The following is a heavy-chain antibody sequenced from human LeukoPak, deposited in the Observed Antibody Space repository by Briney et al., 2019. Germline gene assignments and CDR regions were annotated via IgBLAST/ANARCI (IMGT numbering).Heavy chain of an antibody. J-gene: IGHJ6*02. CDR1: GGSISSYY. CDR2: IFSSGST. V-gene: IGHV4-4*07. D-gene: IGHD3-10*01. CDR3: ARVGRVGPSDYGMDV. Sequence: SETLSLTCTVSGGSISSYYWSWIRQPAGKGLEWIGRIFSSGSTNYNPSPKTRVTMSVDTSKNQFSLKMTSVTAADTAVYYCARVGRVGPSDYGMDVRGQGTTVTVSS.